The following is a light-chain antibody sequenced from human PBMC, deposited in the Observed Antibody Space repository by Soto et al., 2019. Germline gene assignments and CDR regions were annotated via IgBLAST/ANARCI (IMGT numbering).Light chain of an antibody. V-gene: IGKV3-11*01. CDR3: QPRSKWLPIP. Sequence: IVMTQTQATLSVSPGETAGLSWSAIQSVSNNYLAWYQQKPGQAPRLLIYGASNRATGIPDRFSGSGSGTDFTLTISSLEPEDFAVYYCQPRSKWLPIPSCQVTRLAI. CDR1: QSVSNNY. J-gene: IGKJ5*01. CDR2: GAS.